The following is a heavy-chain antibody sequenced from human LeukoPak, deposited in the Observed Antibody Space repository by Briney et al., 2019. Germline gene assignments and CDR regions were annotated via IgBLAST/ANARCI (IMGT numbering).Heavy chain of an antibody. CDR2: INSDGSST. CDR1: GFTFSSYW. V-gene: IGHV3-74*01. J-gene: IGHJ5*02. CDR3: ARAKVPYGDYYGFDP. Sequence: GGSLRLSCAASGFTFSSYWMHWVRQAPGKWLVWVSRINSDGSSTSYADSVKGRFTISRDNAKNTLYLQMNRLRAEDTAVYYCARAKVPYGDYYGFDPWGQGTLVTVSS. D-gene: IGHD4-17*01.